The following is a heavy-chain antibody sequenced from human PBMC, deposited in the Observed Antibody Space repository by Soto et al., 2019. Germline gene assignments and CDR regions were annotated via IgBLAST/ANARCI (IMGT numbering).Heavy chain of an antibody. CDR2: ISYDGNTK. V-gene: IGHV3-30*18. J-gene: IGHJ6*02. CDR3: AKSRVIGTGSYTDMDV. CDR1: GFPFSSYG. Sequence: QVQLVESGGGVVQPGKSLRLSCAASGFPFSSYGIHWVRQAPGKGLEWVAIISYDGNTKDYADSVKGRFTISRDNSKSTLYLEMHSLRHEDTAIYYCAKSRVIGTGSYTDMDVCGQGTTVTVSS. D-gene: IGHD2-2*02.